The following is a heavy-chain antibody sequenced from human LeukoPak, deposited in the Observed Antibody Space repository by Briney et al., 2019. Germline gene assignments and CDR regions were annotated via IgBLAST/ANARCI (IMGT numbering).Heavy chain of an antibody. J-gene: IGHJ6*03. CDR3: AKRGVEMATIYYMDV. CDR1: GFTFSSYA. D-gene: IGHD5-24*01. Sequence: GGSLRLSCAASGFTFSSYAMHWVRQAPGKGLEWVAFIRYDGSNKYYADSVKDRFTISRDNSKNTLYLQMNSLRDEDAAVYYCAKRGVEMATIYYMDVWGKGTAVT. CDR2: IRYDGSNK. V-gene: IGHV3-30*02.